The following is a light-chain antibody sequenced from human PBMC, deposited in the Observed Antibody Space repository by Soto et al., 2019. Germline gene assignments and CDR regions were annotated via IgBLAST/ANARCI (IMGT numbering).Light chain of an antibody. CDR3: SSYTSSSTYV. Sequence: QSALTQPASVSGSPGQSITISCTGTSSDVGGYNYVSWYQHYPGKAPKLMIYEVSNRPSGVSHRFSGSKSGDTASLTISGLQAEDEADYYGSSYTSSSTYVFGAGTKLTVL. CDR2: EVS. CDR1: SSDVGGYNY. V-gene: IGLV2-14*01. J-gene: IGLJ1*01.